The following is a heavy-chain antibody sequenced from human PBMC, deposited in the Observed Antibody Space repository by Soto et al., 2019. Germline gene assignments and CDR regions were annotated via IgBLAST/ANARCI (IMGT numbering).Heavy chain of an antibody. Sequence: ASVKVSCKASGGTFSSYTISWVRQAPGQGLEWMGRIIPILGIANYAQKFQGRVTITADKSTRTAYMELSSLRSEDTAVYYCARGHYYGSGSFRGYTERNYYYYYMDVWGKGTTVTVS. CDR1: GGTFSSYT. V-gene: IGHV1-69*02. CDR3: ARGHYYGSGSFRGYTERNYYYYYMDV. CDR2: IIPILGIA. J-gene: IGHJ6*03. D-gene: IGHD3-10*01.